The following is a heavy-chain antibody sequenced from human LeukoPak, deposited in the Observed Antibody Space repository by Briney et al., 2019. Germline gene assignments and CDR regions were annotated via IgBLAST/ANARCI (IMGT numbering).Heavy chain of an antibody. J-gene: IGHJ5*02. D-gene: IGHD1-26*01. CDR1: GGSISSYY. CDR2: IYYSGST. Sequence: LETLSLTCTVSGGSISSYYWSWIRQPPGKGLEWIGYIYYSGSTNYNPSLKSRVTISVDTSKNQFSLKLSSVTAADTAVYYCARGIVGAFNWFDPWGQGTLVTVSS. V-gene: IGHV4-59*01. CDR3: ARGIVGAFNWFDP.